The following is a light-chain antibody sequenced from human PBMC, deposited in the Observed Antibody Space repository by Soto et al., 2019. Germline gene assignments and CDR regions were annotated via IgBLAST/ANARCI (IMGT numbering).Light chain of an antibody. CDR3: QQLKGYRPLT. CDR2: DAS. Sequence: IPMTQSQSTVSASLVDRLSITCLASQVITNELGWYQQKPVKAPKLLIYDASTLQSRVPARFSGSRSGTEFTLTSCSVQREDFATYFCQQLKGYRPLTVGGGTKVDIK. CDR1: QVITNE. J-gene: IGKJ4*01. V-gene: IGKV1-17*01.